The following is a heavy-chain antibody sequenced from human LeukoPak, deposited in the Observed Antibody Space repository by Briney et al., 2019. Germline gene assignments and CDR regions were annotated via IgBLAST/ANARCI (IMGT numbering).Heavy chain of an antibody. V-gene: IGHV3-11*01. J-gene: IGHJ4*02. CDR2: ISSSGSTI. CDR3: RGCSSTSCYDY. D-gene: IGHD2-2*01. Sequence: AGGSLRLSCVASGFTFSDYYTSWIRQAPGKGLEWVSYISSSGSTISYADSVKGRFTISRDNTKNSLYLQMDSLRAEDTAVYYCRGCSSTSCYDYWGQGTLVTVSS. CDR1: GFTFSDYY.